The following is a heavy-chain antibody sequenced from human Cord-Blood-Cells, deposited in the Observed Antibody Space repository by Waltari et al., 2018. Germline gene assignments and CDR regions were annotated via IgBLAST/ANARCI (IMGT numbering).Heavy chain of an antibody. CDR3: ARDRVTTGYYYYMDV. J-gene: IGHJ6*03. D-gene: IGHD4-4*01. V-gene: IGHV4-31*03. Sequence: QVQLQESGPGLVKPSQTLSLTCTVSGGSMHSGGYYWSWIRQHPGKGLEWIGYIYYSGSTYYNPSLKSRVTISVDTSKNQFSLKLSSVTAADTAVYYCARDRVTTGYYYYMDVWGKGTTVTVSS. CDR1: GGSMHSGGYY. CDR2: IYYSGST.